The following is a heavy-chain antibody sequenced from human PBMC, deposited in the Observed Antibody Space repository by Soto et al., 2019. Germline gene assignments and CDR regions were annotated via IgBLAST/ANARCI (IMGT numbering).Heavy chain of an antibody. CDR2: ISSSSSYI. D-gene: IGHD3-10*01. CDR3: AGDLRTGGDRGGNYFDY. Sequence: GGSLRLSCAASGFTFSSYSMNWVRQAPGKGLEWVSSISSSSSYIYYANSVKGRFTISRDNAKNSLYLQMNSLRAEDTAVYYCAGDLRTGGDRGGNYFDYWGQGTLVTVSS. V-gene: IGHV3-21*01. CDR1: GFTFSSYS. J-gene: IGHJ4*02.